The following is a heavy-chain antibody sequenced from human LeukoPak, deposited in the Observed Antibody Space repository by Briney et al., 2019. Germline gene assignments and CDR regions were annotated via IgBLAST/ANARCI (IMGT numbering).Heavy chain of an antibody. CDR1: GYTFTSNY. J-gene: IGHJ3*02. D-gene: IGHD2-2*01. V-gene: IGHV1-46*01. CDR3: ARAGSRLPPYCSSTSCYGELGAFDI. CDR2: IYPRDGST. Sequence: ASVKVSCKASGYTFTSNYIHWVRQAPGQGLEWMGMIYPRDGSTSYAQKFQGRVTVTRDTSTSTVHMELSGLRSEDTAVYYCARAGSRLPPYCSSTSCYGELGAFDIWGQGTMVTVSS.